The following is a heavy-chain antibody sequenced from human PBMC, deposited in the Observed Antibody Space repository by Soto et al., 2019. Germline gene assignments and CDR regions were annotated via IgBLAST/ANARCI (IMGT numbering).Heavy chain of an antibody. CDR1: GVTVSSTY. D-gene: IGHD3-22*01. CDR3: ARGHYESPPGYFDY. J-gene: IGHJ4*02. CDR2: IYSGGTT. V-gene: IGHV3-66*01. Sequence: DVQLVESGGGLGQAGGSLRLSCAASGVTVSSTYMSWVRQAPGKGLEWVSVIYSGGTTNYADSVKGRFTISRDNSKNTLYLQMNSLRVEDTAVYYCARGHYESPPGYFDYWGQGTLVAVSS.